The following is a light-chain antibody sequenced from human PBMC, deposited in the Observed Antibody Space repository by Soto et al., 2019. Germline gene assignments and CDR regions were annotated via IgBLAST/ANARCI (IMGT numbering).Light chain of an antibody. J-gene: IGKJ4*01. CDR1: QSVSSF. CDR3: QQRSVWPLT. CDR2: DSS. V-gene: IGKV3-11*01. Sequence: EIVLTQSPATLSLSLGERATLSCRASQSVSSFLAWFQQKPGQAPSLLIYDSSNRAPGIPARFSGSGSGTDFTLTISSLEPEDFAAYYCQQRSVWPLTFGGGTKVEIK.